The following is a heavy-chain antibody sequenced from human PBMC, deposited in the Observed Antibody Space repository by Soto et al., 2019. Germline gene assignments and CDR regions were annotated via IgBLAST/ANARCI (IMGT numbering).Heavy chain of an antibody. CDR1: GGSVSNKTYY. V-gene: IGHV4-61*01. D-gene: IGHD2-15*01. CDR2: MYYGGRT. Sequence: SETLSLTCSVSGGSVSNKTYYWSWIRQPPGKGLEWIGYMYYGGRTNYNPSLKSRVTISVDTSKMQVSLKLSSVTAADTAVYFCARGTPSPLIVRSSRGPWFDPWGQGTLVTVSS. J-gene: IGHJ5*02. CDR3: ARGTPSPLIVRSSRGPWFDP.